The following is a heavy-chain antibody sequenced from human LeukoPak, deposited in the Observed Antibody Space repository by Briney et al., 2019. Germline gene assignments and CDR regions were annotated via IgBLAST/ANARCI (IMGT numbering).Heavy chain of an antibody. V-gene: IGHV3-48*01. Sequence: GGSLRLSCAASGFTFSSYSMNWVRQAPGKGLEWVSYISSSSSTTYYADSVKGRFTISRDNSKNTLYLQMNSLRAEDTAVYYCANVGYDDFWSGYYMWGQGTLVTVSS. CDR3: ANVGYDDFWSGYYM. D-gene: IGHD3-3*01. CDR2: ISSSSSTT. CDR1: GFTFSSYS. J-gene: IGHJ4*02.